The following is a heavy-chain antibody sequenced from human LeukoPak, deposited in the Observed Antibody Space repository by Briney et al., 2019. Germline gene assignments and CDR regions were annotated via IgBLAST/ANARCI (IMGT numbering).Heavy chain of an antibody. J-gene: IGHJ4*02. Sequence: GASVKVCCKASGYTFTSYGISWVRQAPGQGLEWMGWISAYNGNTNYAPKLQGRVTMTTDTSTSTAYMELRSLSSDDTAVYYCARKDYGSGSYYYFDYWGQGTLVTVSS. CDR3: ARKDYGSGSYYYFDY. CDR1: GYTFTSYG. D-gene: IGHD3-10*01. V-gene: IGHV1-18*01. CDR2: ISAYNGNT.